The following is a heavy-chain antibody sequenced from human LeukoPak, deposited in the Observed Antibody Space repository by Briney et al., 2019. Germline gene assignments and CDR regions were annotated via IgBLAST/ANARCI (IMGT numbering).Heavy chain of an antibody. J-gene: IGHJ3*02. CDR3: ARAQDSSGYYDAFDI. CDR2: IIPILGIA. CDR1: GGTFSSYA. V-gene: IGHV1-69*04. Sequence: SVKVSCKASGGTFSSYAISWVRQAPGQGLEWMGRIIPILGIANYAQKFQGRVTITADKSTSTAYMELSSLRSEDTAVYYCARAQDSSGYYDAFDIWAKGQWSPSLQ. D-gene: IGHD3-22*01.